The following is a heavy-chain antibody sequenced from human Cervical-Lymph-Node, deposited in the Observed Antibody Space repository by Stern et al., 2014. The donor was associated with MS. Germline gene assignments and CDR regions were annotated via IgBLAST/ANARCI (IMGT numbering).Heavy chain of an antibody. CDR1: GGTFSNSG. Sequence: VQLVESGAEVKKPGSSVKVSCKASGGTFSNSGFNWVRQAPGQGLEWMGGIIPIFGSANYAQTFQGRVTITADESTSTAYMELSSLRSEDTAVYYCATSPVTGGTYYSHYWGQGTLVTVSS. CDR2: IIPIFGSA. CDR3: ATSPVTGGTYYSHY. D-gene: IGHD1-26*01. V-gene: IGHV1-69*01. J-gene: IGHJ4*02.